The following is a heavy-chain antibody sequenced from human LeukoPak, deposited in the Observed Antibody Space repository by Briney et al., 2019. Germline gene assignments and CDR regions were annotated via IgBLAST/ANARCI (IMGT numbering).Heavy chain of an antibody. CDR3: ASAVYRLTEVPYYYYGMDV. CDR1: GFTVSSNY. D-gene: IGHD2-21*02. Sequence: PGGSLRLSCAASGFTVSSNYMSWVRQAPGKGLEWVSVIYSGGSTYYADSVKGRFTISRDNSKNTLYLQMNSLRAEDTAVYYCASAVYRLTEVPYYYYGMDVWGQGTTVTVSS. CDR2: IYSGGST. V-gene: IGHV3-66*01. J-gene: IGHJ6*02.